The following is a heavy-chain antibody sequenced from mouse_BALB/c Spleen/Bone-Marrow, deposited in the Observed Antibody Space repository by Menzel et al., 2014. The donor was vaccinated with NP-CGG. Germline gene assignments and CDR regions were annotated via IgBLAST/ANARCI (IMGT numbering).Heavy chain of an antibody. J-gene: IGHJ4*01. CDR2: ISYSGRT. Sequence: EVQLQQSGPSLVKPSQTLSLTCSVTGDSITSGYWNWIRKFPGNKLEYMGYISYSGRTYYNPSLKSRISSTRDTSKNQYYLQLNSVTTEDTATYYGARAGCRYDVGYALDYWAQGTSVTVSS. D-gene: IGHD2-14*01. CDR3: ARAGCRYDVGYALDY. CDR1: GDSITSGY. V-gene: IGHV3-8*02.